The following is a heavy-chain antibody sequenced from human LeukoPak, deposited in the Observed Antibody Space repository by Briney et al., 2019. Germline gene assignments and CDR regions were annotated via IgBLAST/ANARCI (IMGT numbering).Heavy chain of an antibody. J-gene: IGHJ6*03. D-gene: IGHD6-13*01. V-gene: IGHV3-30-3*01. CDR3: ARDPIRSSWSDYYYYMDV. CDR2: ISYDGSNK. Sequence: GGPLRLSCAASGFTFSSYAMHWVRQAPGKGLEWVAVISYDGSNKYYADSVKGRFTISRDNSRNTLYLQMNSLRAEDTAVYYCARDPIRSSWSDYYYYMDVWGKETTVTVSS. CDR1: GFTFSSYA.